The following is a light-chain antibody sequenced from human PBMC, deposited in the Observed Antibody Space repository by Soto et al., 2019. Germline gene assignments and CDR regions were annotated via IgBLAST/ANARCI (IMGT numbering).Light chain of an antibody. V-gene: IGKV3-20*01. Sequence: EIVLTQSPGTLSLSPGERATLSCRASQSVSSSYLAWYQHKPGQAPRLLIYGASSRATGIPDRFSGSGSGTDFTLTISRLQSEDYTVYYCQQYNKWPLTFGQGTKVEI. CDR2: GAS. J-gene: IGKJ1*01. CDR3: QQYNKWPLT. CDR1: QSVSSSY.